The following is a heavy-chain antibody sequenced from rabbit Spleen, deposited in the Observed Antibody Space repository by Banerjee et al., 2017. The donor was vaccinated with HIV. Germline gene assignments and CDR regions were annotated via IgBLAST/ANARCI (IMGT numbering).Heavy chain of an antibody. CDR3: VREAGYGGFGDATL. J-gene: IGHJ4*01. Sequence: QEKLVESGGGLVQPEGSLTLTCTASGFSFSSTYYMCWVRQAPGKGLEWIGYIDLLFGTTYYANWVNGRFTISSHNAQNTLYLQLLSLTAADTATYFCVREAGYGGFGDATLWGPGTLVTVS. D-gene: IGHD6-1*01. CDR2: IDLLFGTT. CDR1: GFSFSSTYY. V-gene: IGHV1S47*01.